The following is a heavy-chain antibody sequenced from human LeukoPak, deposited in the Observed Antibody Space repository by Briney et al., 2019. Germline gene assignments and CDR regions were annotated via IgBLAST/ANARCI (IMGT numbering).Heavy chain of an antibody. Sequence: SVKVSCKASGGTFSSYAISWVRQAPGQGLEWMGGIIPNFGTPNYAQKFQGRVTITADKSTSTAYMELSSLRSEDTAVYYCARDQLLHGDAFDIWGQGTMVTVSS. J-gene: IGHJ3*02. D-gene: IGHD4-11*01. CDR1: GGTFSSYA. CDR3: ARDQLLHGDAFDI. V-gene: IGHV1-69*06. CDR2: IIPNFGTP.